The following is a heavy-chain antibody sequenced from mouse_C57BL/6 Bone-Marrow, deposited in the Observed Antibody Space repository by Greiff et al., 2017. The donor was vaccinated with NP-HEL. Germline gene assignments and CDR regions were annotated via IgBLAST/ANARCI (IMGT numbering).Heavy chain of an antibody. CDR1: GYTFTSYW. Sequence: QVQLQQPGAELVKPGASVKLSCKASGYTFTSYWMHWVKQRPGQGLEWIGMIHPNSGSTNYNEKFKSKATLTVDKSSSTAYMQLSSLTSEDSAVYYCARAYYGSSYGGDYWGQGTTLTVSS. J-gene: IGHJ2*01. V-gene: IGHV1-64*01. CDR2: IHPNSGST. CDR3: ARAYYGSSYGGDY. D-gene: IGHD1-1*01.